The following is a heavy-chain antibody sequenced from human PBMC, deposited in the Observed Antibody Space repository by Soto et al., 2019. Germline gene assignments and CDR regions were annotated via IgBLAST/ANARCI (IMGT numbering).Heavy chain of an antibody. V-gene: IGHV3-48*03. Sequence: EVKLVESGGDWVQPGGSLRLSCAASGFTFSSYEMTWVRQAPGKGLEWISYISSSGSTTHYADSVKGRFTISRDNAKNSLFLQMDSLRAEDTAVYYCARDRGVIGYWGQGTLVTVSS. CDR1: GFTFSSYE. CDR3: ARDRGVIGY. CDR2: ISSSGSTT. D-gene: IGHD3-10*01. J-gene: IGHJ4*02.